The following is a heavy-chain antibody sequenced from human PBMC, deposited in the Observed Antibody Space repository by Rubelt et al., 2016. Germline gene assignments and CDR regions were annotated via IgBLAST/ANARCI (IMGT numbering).Heavy chain of an antibody. J-gene: IGHJ5*02. V-gene: IGHV1-69*01. D-gene: IGHD3-3*01. CDR3: ATGGDFGVVIPNWFDP. CDR2: IIPIFGTA. CDR1: GGTFSSYA. Sequence: QVQLVQSGAEVKKPGSSVKVSCKASGGTFSSYAISWVRQAPGLGLEWMGGIIPIFGTANYAQKFQGRVTVTADEATSTAYMELSSLRSEDTAGYYCATGGDFGVVIPNWFDPWGQGTLVTVSS.